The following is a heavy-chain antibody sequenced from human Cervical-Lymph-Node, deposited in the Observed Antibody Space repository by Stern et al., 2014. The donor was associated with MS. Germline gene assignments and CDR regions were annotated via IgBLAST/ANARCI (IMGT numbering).Heavy chain of an antibody. CDR2: ISLGDSET. CDR1: GYSFTRDW. CDR3: ARLPDSGGWYGIWYFDL. J-gene: IGHJ2*01. V-gene: IGHV5-51*03. D-gene: IGHD6-19*01. Sequence: EVQLVQSGAEVKKPGESLKISCKGSGYSFTRDWIGWVRQTPGKGLEWMGFISLGDSETRYSPSFQGQVTISADKSISTAYLQWSSLKASDTAMYYCARLPDSGGWYGIWYFDLWGRGTLVTVSS.